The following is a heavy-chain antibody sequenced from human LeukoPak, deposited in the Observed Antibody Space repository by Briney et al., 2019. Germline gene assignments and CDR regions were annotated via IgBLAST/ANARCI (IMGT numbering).Heavy chain of an antibody. V-gene: IGHV3-48*04. D-gene: IGHD6-19*01. CDR2: ISSSSSTI. J-gene: IGHJ3*02. CDR3: GGDPTPIAGAGEGFDM. Sequence: TGGSLRLSCAASGFTFSSYSMNWVRQAPGKGLEWVSYISSSSSTIYYADSVKGRFTISRDNAKNSLYLQMNSLRAEDTAVYYCGGDPTPIAGAGEGFDMGGQGTMVTVSS. CDR1: GFTFSSYS.